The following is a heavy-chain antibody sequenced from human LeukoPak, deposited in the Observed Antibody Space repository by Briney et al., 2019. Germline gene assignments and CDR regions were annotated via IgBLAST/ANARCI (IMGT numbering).Heavy chain of an antibody. J-gene: IGHJ4*02. D-gene: IGHD4-17*01. Sequence: SETLSLTCTVSGDSISSSLYYWGWIRQPPGKGLEWIGNIYYSGTTYYNPSLKSRVTMSVDTSKNQFSLSLYSVTAADTAVYYCARDLGPAYGETGDFDYWGQGTLVTVSS. CDR2: IYYSGTT. CDR3: ARDLGPAYGETGDFDY. CDR1: GDSISSSLYY. V-gene: IGHV4-39*07.